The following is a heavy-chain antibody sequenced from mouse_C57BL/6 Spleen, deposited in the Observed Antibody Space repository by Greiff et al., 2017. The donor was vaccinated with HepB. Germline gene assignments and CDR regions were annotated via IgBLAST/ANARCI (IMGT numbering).Heavy chain of an antibody. CDR2: IDPEDGDT. CDR1: GFNIKDYY. Sequence: VQLQQSGAELVRPGASVKLSCTASGFNIKDYYMHWVKQRPEQGLEWIGRIDPEDGDTEYAPKFQGKATMTADTSSNTAYLQLSSLTSEDTAVYYCTTQFPYYYGSSYSDYWGQGTTLTVSS. V-gene: IGHV14-1*01. CDR3: TTQFPYYYGSSYSDY. D-gene: IGHD1-1*01. J-gene: IGHJ2*01.